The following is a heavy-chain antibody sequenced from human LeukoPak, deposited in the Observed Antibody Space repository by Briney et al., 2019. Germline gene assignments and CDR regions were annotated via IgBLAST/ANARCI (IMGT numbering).Heavy chain of an antibody. Sequence: GGSLRLSCAASGFTFSSYAMHWVRQAPGKGLEWVAVISYDGNNKYYADSVKGRFIIPRDNSKNTLYLQMNSLRAEDTAVYYCARDPKGGFSYGWGAFDIWGQGTMVTVSS. CDR2: ISYDGNNK. CDR3: ARDPKGGFSYGWGAFDI. CDR1: GFTFSSYA. V-gene: IGHV3-30-3*01. J-gene: IGHJ3*02. D-gene: IGHD5-18*01.